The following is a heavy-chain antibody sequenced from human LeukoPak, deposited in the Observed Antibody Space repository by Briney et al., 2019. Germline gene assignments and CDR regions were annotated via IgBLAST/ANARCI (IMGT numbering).Heavy chain of an antibody. CDR3: ARNIRSNPLVYYFDY. J-gene: IGHJ4*02. V-gene: IGHV4-59*01. Sequence: SETLSLNCTVSGGSMNDYYWSWIRQPPGKGLEWTGYIYNSGSTNYNTSLKSRVTISVDTSKKQFSLKLSSVTVADTAVYYCARNIRSNPLVYYFDYWGQGTLVTVST. CDR2: IYNSGST. CDR1: GGSMNDYY. D-gene: IGHD2-8*02.